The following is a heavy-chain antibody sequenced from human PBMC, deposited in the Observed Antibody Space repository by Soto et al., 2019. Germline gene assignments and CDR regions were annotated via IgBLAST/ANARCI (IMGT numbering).Heavy chain of an antibody. D-gene: IGHD1-20*01. Sequence: QAHLMQSGAEVKNPESSVKVSCKASGGTFSGYAISWVRQRPGRGLEWMGGIISIFGITTYAEKFQGRITLAADESTSTDFRDLRSLISEDTAVYYCARDPTSITGTTSSEDFQFWGPGTLVSVSS. CDR2: IISIFGIT. V-gene: IGHV1-69*01. CDR3: ARDPTSITGTTSSEDFQF. CDR1: GGTFSGYA. J-gene: IGHJ1*01.